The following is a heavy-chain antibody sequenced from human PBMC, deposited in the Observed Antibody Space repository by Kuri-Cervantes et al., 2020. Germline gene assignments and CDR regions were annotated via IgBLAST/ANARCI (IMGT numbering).Heavy chain of an antibody. Sequence: GESLKISCAASGFTFSSYGMHWVRQAPGKGLEWVAVISYDGSNKYYADSVKGRFTISRDNSKNTLYLQMNSLRAEDTAVYYCARDHGSYRTHLVAWGQGTLVTVSS. CDR2: ISYDGSNK. J-gene: IGHJ5*02. D-gene: IGHD3-10*01. V-gene: IGHV3-30*03. CDR1: GFTFSSYG. CDR3: ARDHGSYRTHLVA.